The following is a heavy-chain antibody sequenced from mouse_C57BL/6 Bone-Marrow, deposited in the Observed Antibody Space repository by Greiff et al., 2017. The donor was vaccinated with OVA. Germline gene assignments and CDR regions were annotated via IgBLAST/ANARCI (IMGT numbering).Heavy chain of an antibody. Sequence: VQLQQSGAELVRPGASVKLSCTASGFTIKDDYMHWVKQRPEQGLEWIGWIDPENGDTEYASKFQGKATITAATSSNTAYLQLSSLTSEDTAVYYCTTWGYYGSSYDYWGQGTTLTVSS. J-gene: IGHJ2*01. CDR2: IDPENGDT. V-gene: IGHV14-4*01. CDR1: GFTIKDDY. D-gene: IGHD1-1*01. CDR3: TTWGYYGSSYDY.